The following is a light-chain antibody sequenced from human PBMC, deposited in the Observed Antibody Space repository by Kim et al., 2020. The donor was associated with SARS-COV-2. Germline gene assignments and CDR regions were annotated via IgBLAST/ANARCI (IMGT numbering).Light chain of an antibody. J-gene: IGLJ3*02. Sequence: LTCTLRRGINVGTYRRYWYRQRPGSPPQYLLRYKSDSDKQQGSGVPSRFSGSKDASANAGILLISGLQSEDEADYYCMISHNGAWVFGGGTQLTVL. CDR1: RGINVGTYR. V-gene: IGLV5-45*02. CDR2: YKSDSDK. CDR3: MISHNGAWV.